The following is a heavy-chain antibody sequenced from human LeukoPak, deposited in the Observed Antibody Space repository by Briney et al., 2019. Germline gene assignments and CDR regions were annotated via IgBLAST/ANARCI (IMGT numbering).Heavy chain of an antibody. CDR2: ISSSSSYM. D-gene: IGHD3-22*01. Sequence: GGSLRLSCAASGFAFNTYSMNWVRQAPGKGLQWVSSISSSSSYMFYGDSMEGRFTISRDNAEKSPYLQMNSLRAEDTAVYYCVRVIPSSGTLDFWGQGTLVTVSS. V-gene: IGHV3-21*01. J-gene: IGHJ4*02. CDR1: GFAFNTYS. CDR3: VRVIPSSGTLDF.